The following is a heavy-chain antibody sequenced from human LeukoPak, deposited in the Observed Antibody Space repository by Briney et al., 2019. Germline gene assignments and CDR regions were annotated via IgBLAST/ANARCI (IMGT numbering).Heavy chain of an antibody. CDR1: GYTFTSYY. Sequence: ASVKVSCKASGYTFTSYYMHWVRQAPGQGLEWMGIINPSGGSTSYAQKFQGRVTMTRDTSISTAYMELSRLRSDDTAVYYCARVTLRYFDWLLLDYKGPGGDAFDIWGQGTMVTVSS. CDR2: INPSGGST. CDR3: ARVTLRYFDWLLLDYKGPGGDAFDI. D-gene: IGHD3-9*01. V-gene: IGHV1-46*01. J-gene: IGHJ3*02.